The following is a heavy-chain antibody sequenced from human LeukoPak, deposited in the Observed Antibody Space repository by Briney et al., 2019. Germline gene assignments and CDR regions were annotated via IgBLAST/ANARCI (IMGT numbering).Heavy chain of an antibody. CDR1: GGSISSYY. CDR3: ARDRATGAFDI. V-gene: IGHV4-59*01. CDR2: IYYSGST. J-gene: IGHJ3*02. Sequence: PSETLSLTCTVSGGSISSYYWSWLRQPPGKGLEWIGYIYYSGSTNYNPSLKSRVTISVDTSKNQFSLKLSSVTAADTAVYYCARDRATGAFDIWGQGTMVTVSS. D-gene: IGHD3-9*01.